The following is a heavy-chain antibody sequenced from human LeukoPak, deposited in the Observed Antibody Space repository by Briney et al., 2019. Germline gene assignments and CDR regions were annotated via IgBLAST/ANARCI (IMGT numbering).Heavy chain of an antibody. J-gene: IGHJ6*03. CDR1: GFTFSSYG. D-gene: IGHD3-16*01. CDR3: AKSFSLIGGYYYYYYYMDV. Sequence: GGTLRLSCAASGFTFSSYGMSWVRQAPGKGLEWVSAISGSGGSTYYADSVKGRFTISRDNSKNTLYLQMNSLRAEDTAVYYCAKSFSLIGGYYYYYYYMDVWGKGTTVTVSS. V-gene: IGHV3-23*01. CDR2: ISGSGGST.